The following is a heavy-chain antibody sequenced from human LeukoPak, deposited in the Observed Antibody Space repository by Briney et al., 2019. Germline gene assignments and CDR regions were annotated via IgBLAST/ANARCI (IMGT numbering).Heavy chain of an antibody. J-gene: IGHJ4*02. CDR2: ISYDGTNT. D-gene: IGHD3-22*01. V-gene: IGHV3-30*18. Sequence: GGSLRLSCAASGFTLSRYGMHWVRQGPGKGLEWLSIISYDGTNTYYGDSVKGRFTISRDNSNNTLFLQMNSLRAEDTAVYYCAKATPTYYYDSSGYVDYWGQGTLVTVSS. CDR1: GFTLSRYG. CDR3: AKATPTYYYDSSGYVDY.